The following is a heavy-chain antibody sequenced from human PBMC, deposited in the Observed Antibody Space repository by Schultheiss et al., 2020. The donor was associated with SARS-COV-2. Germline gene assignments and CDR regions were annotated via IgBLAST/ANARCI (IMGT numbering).Heavy chain of an antibody. Sequence: GSLRLSCAVSGYSISSGYYWGWIRQPPGKGLEWIGSIYHSGSTYYNPSLKSRVTISLDMSKNQLSLMLSSVTPADTAVYYCARRGYSTGYHFDCWGQGTLVTVSS. CDR2: IYHSGST. V-gene: IGHV4-38-2*01. CDR1: GYSISSGYY. CDR3: ARRGYSTGYHFDC. J-gene: IGHJ5*01. D-gene: IGHD3-22*01.